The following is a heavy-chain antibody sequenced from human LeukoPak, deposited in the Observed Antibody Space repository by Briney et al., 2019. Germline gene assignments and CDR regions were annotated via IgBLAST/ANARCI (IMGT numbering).Heavy chain of an antibody. CDR1: GFTFRNYG. V-gene: IGHV3-30*02. CDR2: IRYDGSNK. CDR3: AKEPYYYDSSGYYPYFDY. D-gene: IGHD3-22*01. J-gene: IGHJ4*02. Sequence: GGSLRLSCAASGFTFRNYGMHWVRQAPGKGLEWVAFIRYDGSNKYYADSVKGRFTVSRDNSRNTLYLQMNSLRAEDTAVYYCAKEPYYYDSSGYYPYFDYWGQGTLVTVSS.